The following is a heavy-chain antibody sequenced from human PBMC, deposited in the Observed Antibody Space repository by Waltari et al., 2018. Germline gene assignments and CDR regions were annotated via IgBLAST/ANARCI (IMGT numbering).Heavy chain of an antibody. V-gene: IGHV3-21*01. J-gene: IGHJ3*02. CDR3: ARVTGSGSWDAFDI. Sequence: EVQLVESGGGLVKPGGSLRLSCAASGFTFSSYSMTWVRQAPGKGLEWVSSISSSSSYIYYADSVKGRFTISRDNAKNSLYLQMNSLRAEDTAVYYCARVTGSGSWDAFDIWGQGTMVTVSS. CDR1: GFTFSSYS. D-gene: IGHD3-10*01. CDR2: ISSSSSYI.